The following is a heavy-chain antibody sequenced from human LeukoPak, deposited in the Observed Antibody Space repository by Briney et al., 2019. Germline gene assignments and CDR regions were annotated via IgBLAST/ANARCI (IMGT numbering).Heavy chain of an antibody. CDR3: ARSIARVNWFDP. CDR2: ISSNGSTI. D-gene: IGHD5-18*01. J-gene: IGHJ5*02. V-gene: IGHV3-11*01. CDR1: GFTFSDYY. Sequence: GGSLRLSCAASGFTFSDYYMSWIRQAPGKGLEWVSYISSNGSTIYYADSVKGRFTISRDNAKNSLYLQMNSLRAEDTAVYYCARSIARVNWFDPWGQGTLVTVSS.